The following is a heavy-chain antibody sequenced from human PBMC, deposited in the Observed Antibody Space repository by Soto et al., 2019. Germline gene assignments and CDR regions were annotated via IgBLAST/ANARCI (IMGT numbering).Heavy chain of an antibody. CDR1: GYTFTRYY. CDR2: INPNSGGT. J-gene: IGHJ4*02. D-gene: IGHD6-6*01. V-gene: IGHV1-2*02. Sequence: ASVKVSCKASGYTFTRYYMHWVRQAPGQGLEWMGWINPNSGGTNYAQKFQGRVTMTRDTSISTAYMELSRLRSDDTAVYYCAIDLPRIAARLGFWGQGTLVTVSS. CDR3: AIDLPRIAARLGF.